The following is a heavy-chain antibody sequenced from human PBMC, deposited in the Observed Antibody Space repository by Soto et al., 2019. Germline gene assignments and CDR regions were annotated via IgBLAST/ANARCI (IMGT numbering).Heavy chain of an antibody. Sequence: GGSLRLSCAASGFIFTRYSMDWVRQAPGKGLEWVSSISSTTNYIYYGDSMKGRFTISRDNAKNSLYLEMNSLRAEDTAVYYCARESEDLTSNFDYWGQGTLVTVSS. CDR1: GFIFTRYS. CDR2: ISSTTNYI. V-gene: IGHV3-21*06. CDR3: ARESEDLTSNFDY. J-gene: IGHJ4*02.